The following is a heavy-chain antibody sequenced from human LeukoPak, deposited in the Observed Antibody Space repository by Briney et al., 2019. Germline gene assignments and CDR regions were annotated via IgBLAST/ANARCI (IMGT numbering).Heavy chain of an antibody. CDR3: AKLRDSYGLRYAMDV. J-gene: IGHJ6*02. V-gene: IGHV3-30*18. CDR1: GFTFNSHS. CDR2: ISHGGSNE. D-gene: IGHD5-18*01. Sequence: GGSLRLSCAASGFTFNSHSMHWVRQAPGKGLEWVAVISHGGSNEYYADSVKGRFTISRDNSKNTLSLQMNSLRAEDTAIYYCAKLRDSYGLRYAMDVWGQGTTVTVSS.